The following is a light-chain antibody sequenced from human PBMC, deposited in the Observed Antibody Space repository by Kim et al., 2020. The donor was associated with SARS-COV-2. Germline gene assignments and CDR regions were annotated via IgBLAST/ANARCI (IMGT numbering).Light chain of an antibody. CDR3: SSYTSSSTVV. CDR1: SSDVGVYNY. CDR2: DVS. V-gene: IGLV2-14*04. Sequence: GQSSTSSCTGTSSDVGVYNYVSWYQQHPGKAPKLMIYDVSKRPSGVSNRFSGSKSGNTASLTISGLQAEDEADYYCSSYTSSSTVVFGGGTQLTVL. J-gene: IGLJ2*01.